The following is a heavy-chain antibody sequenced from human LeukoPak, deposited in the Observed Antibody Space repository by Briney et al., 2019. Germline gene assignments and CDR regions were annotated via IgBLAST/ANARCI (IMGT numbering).Heavy chain of an antibody. CDR2: ISSSSSYI. J-gene: IGHJ6*03. CDR1: GFTFSSYS. Sequence: GGSLRLSCAASGFTFSSYSMNWVRQAPGKGLEWVSSISSSSSYIYYADSVRGRFTISRDNAKNSLYLQMNSLRAEDTAVYYCARRWGGYYYYYYMDVWGKGTTVTISS. CDR3: ARRWGGYYYYYYMDV. V-gene: IGHV3-21*01. D-gene: IGHD3-16*01.